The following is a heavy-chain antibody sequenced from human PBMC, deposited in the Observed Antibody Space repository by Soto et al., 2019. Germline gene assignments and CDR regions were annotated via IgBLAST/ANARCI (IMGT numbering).Heavy chain of an antibody. V-gene: IGHV4-39*01. CDR3: ARRGLLAYYYYGMDV. Sequence: SETLSLTCTVSGGSISSSSYYWGWIRQPPGKGLEWIGSIYYSGSTYYNPSLKSRVTISVDTSKNQFSLKLSSVTAADTAVYYCARRGLLAYYYYGMDVWGQGTTVTVSS. CDR1: GGSISSSSYY. J-gene: IGHJ6*02. CDR2: IYYSGST.